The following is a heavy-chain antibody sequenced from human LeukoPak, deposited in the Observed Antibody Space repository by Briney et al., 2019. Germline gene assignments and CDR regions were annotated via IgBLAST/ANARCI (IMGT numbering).Heavy chain of an antibody. CDR2: MNPNSGNT. CDR1: GYTFTSYD. CDR3: ARGVRSGYYFDY. D-gene: IGHD4-17*01. Sequence: GASVKVSCKASGYTFTSYDINWVRQATGQGLEWMGWMNPNSGNTGYAQKFQGRVTITRNTSISTAYMELSSLRSEDTAVYYCARGVRSGYYFDYWGQGTLVTVSS. V-gene: IGHV1-8*03. J-gene: IGHJ4*02.